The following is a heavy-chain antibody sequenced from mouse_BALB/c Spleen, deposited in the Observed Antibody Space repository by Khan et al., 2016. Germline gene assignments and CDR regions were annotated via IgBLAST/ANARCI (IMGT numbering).Heavy chain of an antibody. CDR2: IDPENGNT. D-gene: IGHD2-1*01. CDR3: ARGDYGNYAAY. CDR1: GFNIKDNF. J-gene: IGHJ3*01. V-gene: IGHV14-1*02. Sequence: VRLQQSGAELVRPGASVKLSCNASGFNIKDNFIHWVKQRPEQGLECIGWIDPENGNTIYAPKFQGRASITADTSSNTAYLQLSSLTSEDTAVYYCARGDYGNYAAYWGQGALVTVSA.